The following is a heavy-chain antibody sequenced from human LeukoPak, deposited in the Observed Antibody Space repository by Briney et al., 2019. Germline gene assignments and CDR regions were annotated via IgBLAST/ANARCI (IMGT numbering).Heavy chain of an antibody. CDR1: GFTFSSYA. V-gene: IGHV3-23*01. J-gene: IGHJ4*02. D-gene: IGHD2-15*01. CDR2: ISGSGGST. CDR3: ANYLGYCSGGSCYARRLDY. Sequence: GGSLRLSCAASGFTFSSYAMSWVRQAPGKGLEWVSAISGSGGSTYYADSVKGRFTISRDNSKNTLYLQMNSLRAEDTAVYYCANYLGYCSGGSCYARRLDYWGQGTLVTVSS.